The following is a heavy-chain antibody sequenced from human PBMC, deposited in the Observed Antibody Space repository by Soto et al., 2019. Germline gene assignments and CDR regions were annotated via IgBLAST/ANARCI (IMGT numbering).Heavy chain of an antibody. CDR3: ARAPYFGSGTDYYYALDV. V-gene: IGHV3-11*01. CDR2: ISSSAGTI. D-gene: IGHD3-10*01. J-gene: IGHJ6*02. CDR1: GLTFSDHY. Sequence: QVQLVESGGGLVKPGGSLRLSCAASGLTFSDHYMTWIRQAPGKGLEWISYISSSAGTIYYADSVKGRFTISRDNAKSSLYLQMTNLKAEDTAVYYCARAPYFGSGTDYYYALDVWGQGTTVTVSS.